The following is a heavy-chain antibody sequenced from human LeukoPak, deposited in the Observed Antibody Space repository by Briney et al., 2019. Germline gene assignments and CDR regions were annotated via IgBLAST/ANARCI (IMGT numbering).Heavy chain of an antibody. V-gene: IGHV3-30*02. CDR3: AKHVFSSSGSYSGGD. Sequence: GGSLRLSCAASGFTFSSYGMHWVRQAPGKGLEWVAFIRYDGSNKYYADSVKGRFTISRDNSKNTLYLQMNSLRAEDTAVYYCAKHVFSSSGSYSGGDWGQGTLVTVSS. D-gene: IGHD1-26*01. CDR2: IRYDGSNK. J-gene: IGHJ4*02. CDR1: GFTFSSYG.